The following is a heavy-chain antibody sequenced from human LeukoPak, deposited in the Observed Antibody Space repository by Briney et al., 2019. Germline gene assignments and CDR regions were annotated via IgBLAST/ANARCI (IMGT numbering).Heavy chain of an antibody. CDR2: IYSGGST. D-gene: IGHD3-9*01. V-gene: IGHV3-53*01. CDR3: ARGMLTGYSHTDY. Sequence: PGGSLRLSCAASGFTVSSNYMSWVRQAPGKGLEWVSVIYSGGSTYYADSVKGRFTISRDNSKNTLYLQMNSLRAEDTAVYYCARGMLTGYSHTDYWGQGTLVTVSS. J-gene: IGHJ4*02. CDR1: GFTVSSNY.